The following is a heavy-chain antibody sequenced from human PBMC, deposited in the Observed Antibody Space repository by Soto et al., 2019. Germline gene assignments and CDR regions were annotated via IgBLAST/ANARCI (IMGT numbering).Heavy chain of an antibody. CDR3: ARIATTVTSTAPFYFDY. D-gene: IGHD4-17*01. CDR1: GGSISSGGYS. J-gene: IGHJ4*02. CDR2: IYHSGST. V-gene: IGHV4-30-2*01. Sequence: SETLSLTCAVSGGSISSGGYSWSWIRQPPGKGLEWIGYIYHSGSTYYNPSLKSRVTISVDRSKNQFSLKLRSVTAADTAVYYCARIATTVTSTAPFYFDYWGQGTLVTVSS.